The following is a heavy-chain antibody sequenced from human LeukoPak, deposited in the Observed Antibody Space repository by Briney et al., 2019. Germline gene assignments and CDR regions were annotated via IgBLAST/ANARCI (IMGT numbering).Heavy chain of an antibody. V-gene: IGHV3-7*01. CDR2: INRDGSEE. CDR1: GFTFSNYG. Sequence: GGSLRLSCSASGFTFSNYGMNWVRQAPGKGLEWVANINRDGSEENYVGSVKGRFTISRDNAKNSLYLQMNSLRAEDTAVYYCARQERDYWGQGNLVTVSS. CDR3: ARQERDY. D-gene: IGHD5-24*01. J-gene: IGHJ4*02.